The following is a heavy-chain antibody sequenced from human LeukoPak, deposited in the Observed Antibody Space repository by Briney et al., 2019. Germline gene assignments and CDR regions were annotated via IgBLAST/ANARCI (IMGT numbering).Heavy chain of an antibody. J-gene: IGHJ4*02. D-gene: IGHD3-10*01. CDR1: GFTFSSYS. CDR2: INEDGSEK. V-gene: IGHV3-7*01. Sequence: GGSLRLSCAASGFTFSSYSMSWVRQAPGKGLKWVAYINEDGSEKYYVDSVKGRFTISRDNAKNSVFLQMNSLRAEDTAVYYCARDRSRWFYWGQGTLVTVSS. CDR3: ARDRSRWFY.